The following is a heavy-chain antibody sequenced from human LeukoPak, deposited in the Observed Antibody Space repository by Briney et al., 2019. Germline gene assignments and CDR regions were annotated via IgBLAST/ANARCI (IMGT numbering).Heavy chain of an antibody. CDR3: ARHLSGTTMSHYFDF. Sequence: SETLSLTCAVYGGSFSGYYWSWIRQPPGKGLEWIGEINHSGSTNYNPSLKSRVTISVDTSKNQFSLKLYSVTASDAAIYYCARHLSGTTMSHYFDFWGQGTLVTVSS. J-gene: IGHJ4*02. D-gene: IGHD1-1*01. CDR2: INHSGST. CDR1: GGSFSGYY. V-gene: IGHV4-34*01.